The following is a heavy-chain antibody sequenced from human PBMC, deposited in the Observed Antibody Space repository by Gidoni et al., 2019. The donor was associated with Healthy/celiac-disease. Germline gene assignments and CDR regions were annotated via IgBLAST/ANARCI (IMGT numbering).Heavy chain of an antibody. D-gene: IGHD3-3*01. CDR2: IYYSGST. V-gene: IGHV4-39*01. Sequence: QLQLQESGPGLVKPSETLSLTCTVSGGSISSSSYYWGWIRQPPGKGLEWIGSIYYSGSTYYNPSLKSRVTISVDTSKNQFSLKLSSVTAADTAVYYCAGYDFWSGYYDYWGQGTLVTVSS. CDR3: AGYDFWSGYYDY. CDR1: GGSISSSSYY. J-gene: IGHJ4*02.